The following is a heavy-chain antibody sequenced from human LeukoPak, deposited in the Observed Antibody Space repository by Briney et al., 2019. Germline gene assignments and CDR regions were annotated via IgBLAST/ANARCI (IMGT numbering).Heavy chain of an antibody. CDR2: INHSGNT. CDR1: GGSFSGFS. Sequence: SETLSLTCAVYGGSFSGFSWTWIRQPPGKGLEWIGEINHSGNTNYNPSLKSRVSISVDTSKNQFSLKLRSVTAADTAVYYCARRIFGLYYFDYWGQGSLVTVSS. V-gene: IGHV4-34*01. D-gene: IGHD3/OR15-3a*01. J-gene: IGHJ4*02. CDR3: ARRIFGLYYFDY.